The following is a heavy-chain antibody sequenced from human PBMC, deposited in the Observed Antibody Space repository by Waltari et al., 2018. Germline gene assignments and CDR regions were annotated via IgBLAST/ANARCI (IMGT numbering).Heavy chain of an antibody. D-gene: IGHD4-17*01. CDR1: GDSITSASY. CDR3: ARHESAHYGGFDS. CDR2: VYHFGSA. J-gene: IGHJ4*02. Sequence: QVQLQESGPGLVKPSETLSLTCAVSGDSITSASYWGWIRQPPGKGLEGIGYVYHFGSASYNPSRNSRVTMSVDTSKRQFALNLSSVTAADTAVYYCARHESAHYGGFDSWGRGTLVTVSA. V-gene: IGHV4-38-2*01.